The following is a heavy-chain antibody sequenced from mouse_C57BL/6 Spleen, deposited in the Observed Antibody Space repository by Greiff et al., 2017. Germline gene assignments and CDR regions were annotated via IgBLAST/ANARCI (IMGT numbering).Heavy chain of an antibody. CDR2: IDPSDSYT. J-gene: IGHJ2*01. V-gene: IGHV1-50*01. CDR3: ARERLLRY. D-gene: IGHD2-3*01. CDR1: GYTFTSYW. Sequence: VQLQQPGAELVKPGASVKLSCKASGYTFTSYWMQWVKQRPGQGLEWIGEIDPSDSYTNYNQKFKGKATLTVDTSASTAYMQLSSLTSEDSAVYYCARERLLRYWGQGTTLTVSS.